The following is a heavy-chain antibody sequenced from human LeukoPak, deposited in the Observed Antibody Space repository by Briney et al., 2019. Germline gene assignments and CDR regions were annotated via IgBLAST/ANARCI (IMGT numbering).Heavy chain of an antibody. J-gene: IGHJ6*03. Sequence: GGSLRLSCAASGFTFSSYSMTWVRQAPGKGLEWVSSMSSGSRYIYYADSVRGRFTISRDNAKNSLYLLMNSLRAEDTAVYYCARAPGIAVAGTSRYYYYMDVWGKGTTVTVSS. D-gene: IGHD6-19*01. V-gene: IGHV3-21*01. CDR3: ARAPGIAVAGTSRYYYYMDV. CDR2: MSSGSRYI. CDR1: GFTFSSYS.